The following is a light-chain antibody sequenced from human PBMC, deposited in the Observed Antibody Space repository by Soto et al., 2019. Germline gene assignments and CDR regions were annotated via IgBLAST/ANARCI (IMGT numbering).Light chain of an antibody. J-gene: IGKJ4*01. V-gene: IGKV1-39*01. Sequence: GDRVTITCRASQSITTYLNWYRQKPGKAPKLLIYAASSLQSGVPSRFSGSGSETEFTLSISSLQPEDFATYFCQQIYSAPLTFGGGTKVEIK. CDR3: QQIYSAPLT. CDR1: QSITTY. CDR2: AAS.